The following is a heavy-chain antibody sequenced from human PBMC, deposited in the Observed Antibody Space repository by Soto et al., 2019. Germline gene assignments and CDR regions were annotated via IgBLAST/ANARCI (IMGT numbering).Heavy chain of an antibody. D-gene: IGHD1-26*01. J-gene: IGHJ6*02. CDR1: GDTFTANY. CDR3: ASDLVGASDSYGLDV. V-gene: IGHV3-33*01. CDR2: IWHDGNNK. Sequence: SCKASGDTFTANYIHWVRQAPGKGLEWVAIIWHDGNNKYYADSVRGRFIISRDNSKNRLYLQMNSLRAEDTAVYYCASDLVGASDSYGLDVWGQGTPVTVSS.